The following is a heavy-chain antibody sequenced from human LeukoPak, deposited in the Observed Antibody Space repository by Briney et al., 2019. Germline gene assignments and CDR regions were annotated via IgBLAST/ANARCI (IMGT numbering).Heavy chain of an antibody. CDR2: ISYDGSNK. CDR1: GFTFSSYA. D-gene: IGHD6-19*01. J-gene: IGHJ4*02. Sequence: SGGSLRLSCVASGFTFSSYAMHWVRQAPGKGLEWVAVISYDGSNKYYADSVKGRFTISRDNSKNTLYLQMNSLRAEDTAVYYCARDPYSSGWPSGVDYWGQGTLVTVSS. V-gene: IGHV3-30-3*01. CDR3: ARDPYSSGWPSGVDY.